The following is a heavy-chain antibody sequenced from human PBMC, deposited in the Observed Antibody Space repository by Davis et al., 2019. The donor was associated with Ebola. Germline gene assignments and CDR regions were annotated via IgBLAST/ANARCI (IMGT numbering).Heavy chain of an antibody. CDR2: TYYRSKWYN. CDR1: GDSVSSHSAA. Sequence: SQTLSLTCAISGDSVSSHSAAWNWIRQSPSRGIEWLGRTYYRSKWYNDYAVSVKSRITINPDTSKNQFSLQLNSVTPEDTAVYYCARAGIAAARYYYYGMDVWGQGTTVTVSS. J-gene: IGHJ6*02. CDR3: ARAGIAAARYYYYGMDV. V-gene: IGHV6-1*01. D-gene: IGHD6-13*01.